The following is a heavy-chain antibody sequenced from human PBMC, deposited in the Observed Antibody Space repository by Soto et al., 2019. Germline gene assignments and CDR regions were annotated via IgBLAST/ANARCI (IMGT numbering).Heavy chain of an antibody. CDR2: IYYSGST. Sequence: SETLSLTCTVSGGSISSYYWSWIRQPPGKGLEWIGYIYYSGSTNYNPSLKSRVTISVDTSKNQFSLKLSSVTAADTAVYYCARSLLGYCSSTSCQSFDYWGQGTLVTVSS. J-gene: IGHJ4*02. CDR3: ARSLLGYCSSTSCQSFDY. CDR1: GGSISSYY. D-gene: IGHD2-2*01. V-gene: IGHV4-59*01.